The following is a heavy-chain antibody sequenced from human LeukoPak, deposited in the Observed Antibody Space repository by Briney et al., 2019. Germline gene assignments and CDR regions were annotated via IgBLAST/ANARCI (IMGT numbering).Heavy chain of an antibody. CDR3: ATGAKSGYEY. D-gene: IGHD5-12*01. CDR1: GFTFRAYW. J-gene: IGHJ4*02. CDR2: IKSEERTT. V-gene: IGHV3-74*01. Sequence: GGSLILSCAASGFTFRAYWMHWVRQVPGKGPVWVSFIKSEERTTNYADSVKGRFTISRDNARNTVDLQMNNLRADDTAVYYCATGAKSGYEYWGQGTLVTVSS.